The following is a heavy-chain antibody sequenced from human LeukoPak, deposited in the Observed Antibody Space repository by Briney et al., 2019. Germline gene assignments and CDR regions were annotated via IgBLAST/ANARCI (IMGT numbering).Heavy chain of an antibody. CDR3: AGGNIVATHYFDY. V-gene: IGHV3-33*01. D-gene: IGHD5-12*01. CDR1: GFTFSSYG. J-gene: IGHJ4*02. Sequence: PGGSLRLSCAASGFTFSSYGMHWVRQAPGKGLEWVAVIWYDGSNKFYADSVKGRFTISRDNSKSTLYLQMNSLRAEDTAVYYRAGGNIVATHYFDYWGQGTLVTVSS. CDR2: IWYDGSNK.